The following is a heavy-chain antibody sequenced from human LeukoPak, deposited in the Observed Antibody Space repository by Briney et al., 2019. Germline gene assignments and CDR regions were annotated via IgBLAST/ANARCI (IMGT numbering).Heavy chain of an antibody. J-gene: IGHJ6*02. CDR3: ARLKVGTMVRGNYYYGMDV. CDR1: GGSLSGYY. D-gene: IGHD3-10*01. Sequence: SETMSLTCDAYGGSLSGYYWSWIRQPPGKGLEWIGGINHSGSTNYNPSLKSRVTISVDTSKNQFSLKLSSVTAADTAVYYCARLKVGTMVRGNYYYGMDVWGQGTTVTVSS. CDR2: INHSGST. V-gene: IGHV4-34*01.